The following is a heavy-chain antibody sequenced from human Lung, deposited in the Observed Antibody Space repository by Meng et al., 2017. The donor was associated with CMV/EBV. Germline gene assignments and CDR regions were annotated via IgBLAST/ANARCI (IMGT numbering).Heavy chain of an antibody. Sequence: GESXKISCAASGFTFSTYAMSWVRQAPGKGLEWVTIMSGSGDYIYYADSVKGRFTISRDNSKNTLYLQMNSLRAEDTAVYYCAKMGGLQRPRWYLDGWGRGXLVTVSS. J-gene: IGHJ2*01. V-gene: IGHV3-23*01. CDR1: GFTFSTYA. CDR2: MSGSGDYI. CDR3: AKMGGLQRPRWYLDG. D-gene: IGHD3-16*01.